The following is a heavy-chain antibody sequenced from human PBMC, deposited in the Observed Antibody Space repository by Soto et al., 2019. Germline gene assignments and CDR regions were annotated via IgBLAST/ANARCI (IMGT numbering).Heavy chain of an antibody. CDR2: ISYDGSNK. Sequence: GGSLRLSCAASGFTFSSYGMHWVRQAPGKGLEWVAVISYDGSNKYYADSVKGRFTISRNNSKNTLYLQMNSLRAEETAVYYCAKDVYYYGSGSYYPNWFDPWGQGTLVTVSS. V-gene: IGHV3-30*18. CDR1: GFTFSSYG. J-gene: IGHJ5*02. CDR3: AKDVYYYGSGSYYPNWFDP. D-gene: IGHD3-10*01.